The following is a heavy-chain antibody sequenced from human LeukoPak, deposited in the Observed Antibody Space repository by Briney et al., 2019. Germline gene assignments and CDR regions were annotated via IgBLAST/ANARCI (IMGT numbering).Heavy chain of an antibody. V-gene: IGHV4-4*09. CDR3: AGTYYFDSSGYWTFDY. D-gene: IGHD3-22*01. CDR2: IYTSGST. J-gene: IGHJ4*02. Sequence: SETLSLTCTVSGVSISSYYWSWLRQPPGKELEWIGYIYTSGSTNYNPSLKSRVTISVDTSKNQFSLKLSSVTAADTAVYYCAGTYYFDSSGYWTFDYWGQGTLVTVSS. CDR1: GVSISSYY.